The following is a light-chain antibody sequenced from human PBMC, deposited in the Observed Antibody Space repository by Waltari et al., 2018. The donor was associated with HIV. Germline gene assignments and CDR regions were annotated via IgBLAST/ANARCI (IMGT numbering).Light chain of an antibody. CDR3: LQSYRTPLT. CDR1: QDIGSY. J-gene: IGKJ1*01. Sequence: DIQMTQSPPSLSASVGARVTMTCRASQDIGSYLNWYQQKPGKAPKLLIYGTSSLQSEFPSRFSGRASGRDFTLTISSLQPEDSGIYYCLQSYRTPLTFGQGTKVEI. CDR2: GTS. V-gene: IGKV1-39*01.